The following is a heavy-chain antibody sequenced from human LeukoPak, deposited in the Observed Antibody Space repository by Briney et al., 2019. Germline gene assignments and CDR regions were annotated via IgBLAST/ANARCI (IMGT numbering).Heavy chain of an antibody. J-gene: IGHJ4*02. CDR1: GFTFSSYW. V-gene: IGHV3-7*01. Sequence: QTGGSLRLSCAASGFTFSSYWMSWVRQAPGKGLEWVANIKQDGSEKYYVDSVKGRFTISRDNAKNSLYLQMNSLRAEDTAVYYCARGYSSGWESKPLLAPFDYWGQGTLVTVSS. CDR3: ARGYSSGWESKPLLAPFDY. D-gene: IGHD6-19*01. CDR2: IKQDGSEK.